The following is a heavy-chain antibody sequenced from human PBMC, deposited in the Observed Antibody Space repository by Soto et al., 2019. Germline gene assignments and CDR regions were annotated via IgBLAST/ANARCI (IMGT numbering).Heavy chain of an antibody. Sequence: SETLSLTCTVSGGFISSYYWSWIRQPPGKGLEWIGYIYYSGSTNYNPSLKSRVTISVDTSKNQFSLKLSSVTAADTAVYYCARGQDYYDSSDYYDYWGQGTLVTVS. J-gene: IGHJ4*02. CDR1: GGFISSYY. CDR3: ARGQDYYDSSDYYDY. V-gene: IGHV4-59*01. D-gene: IGHD3-22*01. CDR2: IYYSGST.